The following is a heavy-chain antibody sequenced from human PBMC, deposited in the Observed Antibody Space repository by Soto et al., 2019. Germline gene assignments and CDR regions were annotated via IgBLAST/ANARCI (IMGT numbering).Heavy chain of an antibody. D-gene: IGHD2-2*01. CDR3: AREGGYCNSTSCYDYGMDV. CDR2: IKQDGSEK. CDR1: GFTFSSYW. Sequence: GGSLRLSCAASGFTFSSYWMSWVRQAPGKGLEWVANIKQDGSEKYYVDSVKGRFTISRDNAKNSLYLQMNSLRAEDTAVYYCAREGGYCNSTSCYDYGMDVWGQGTTVTVSS. V-gene: IGHV3-7*01. J-gene: IGHJ6*02.